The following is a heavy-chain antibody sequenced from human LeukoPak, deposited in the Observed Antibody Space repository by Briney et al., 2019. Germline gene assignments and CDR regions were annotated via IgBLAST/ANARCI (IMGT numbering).Heavy chain of an antibody. CDR2: TKPDGSAE. CDR1: GFNFRNYW. D-gene: IGHD2-15*01. V-gene: IGHV3-7*01. J-gene: IGHJ4*02. Sequence: GGSLRLSCAASGFNFRNYWMGWVRQAPGKGLEWVANTKPDGSAEYYADSVRGRFTASRDNANDLLYLQMNRLRAEDTAVYYCARDGGLHTNFDYWGQGTLLTVSS. CDR3: ARDGGLHTNFDY.